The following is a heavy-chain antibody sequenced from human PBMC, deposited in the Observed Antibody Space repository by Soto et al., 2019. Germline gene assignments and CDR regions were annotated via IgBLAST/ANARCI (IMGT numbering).Heavy chain of an antibody. J-gene: IGHJ4*02. V-gene: IGHV3-30*18. CDR2: ISYDGSNK. Sequence: QVQLVESGGGVVQPGRSLRLSCAASGFTFSSYGMHWVRQAPGKGLEWVAVISYDGSNKYYADSVKGRFTISRDNSKNTLYLQMNSLRAEDTAVYYCAKGIVLLWFGELRSGFDYWGQGTLVTVSS. CDR1: GFTFSSYG. D-gene: IGHD3-10*01. CDR3: AKGIVLLWFGELRSGFDY.